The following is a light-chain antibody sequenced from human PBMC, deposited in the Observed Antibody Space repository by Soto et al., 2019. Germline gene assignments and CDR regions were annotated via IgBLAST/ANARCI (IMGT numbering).Light chain of an antibody. CDR2: RDN. V-gene: IGLV3-9*01. CDR1: KIGSKD. CDR3: QVWDSGTVV. J-gene: IGLJ2*01. Sequence: SSELTQPLSLSVALGQAARITCGGNKIGSKDVHWYQQKPGQAPVVVIYRDNNRPSGIPERFSGSNSGNTATLTISRAQAGDEADYYCQVWDSGTVVFGGGTKLTVL.